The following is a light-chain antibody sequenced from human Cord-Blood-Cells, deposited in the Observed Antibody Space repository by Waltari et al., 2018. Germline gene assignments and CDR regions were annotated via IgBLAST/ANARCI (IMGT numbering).Light chain of an antibody. Sequence: QSALTQPASVSGPPGQSITISCTGTSSDVGGYNYFYWHQQHPGKAPKLMIYDVSNRPSGVSNRFSGSKSGNTASLTISGLQAEDEADYYCSSYTSSSTVVFGGGTKLTVL. V-gene: IGLV2-14*01. CDR1: SSDVGGYNY. J-gene: IGLJ2*01. CDR3: SSYTSSSTVV. CDR2: DVS.